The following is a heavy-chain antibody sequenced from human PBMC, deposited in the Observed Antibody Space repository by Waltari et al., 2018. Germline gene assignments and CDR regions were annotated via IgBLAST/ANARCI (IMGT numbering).Heavy chain of an antibody. CDR3: ARGGSGSYMGSFDI. CDR1: GYY. J-gene: IGHJ3*02. Sequence: GYYWSWIRQPPGKGLEWIGGIYHTGTTYYNASLKSRVTISVDTSKNQFSLNLSFVTAADTALYFCARGGSGSYMGSFDIWGQGPMVTVSS. D-gene: IGHD1-26*01. CDR2: IYHTGTT. V-gene: IGHV4-38-2*02.